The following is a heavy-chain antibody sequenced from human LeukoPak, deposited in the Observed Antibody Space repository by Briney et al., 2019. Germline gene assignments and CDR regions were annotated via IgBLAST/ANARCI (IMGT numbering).Heavy chain of an antibody. J-gene: IGHJ6*03. V-gene: IGHV4-39*01. CDR2: IYYSGST. CDR3: ARTLGIVAALDYYYMDV. D-gene: IGHD5-12*01. CDR1: GGSISSSSYY. Sequence: SETLSLTCTVSGGSISSSSYYWGWIRQPPGKGLEWIGNIYYSGSTYYNPSLKSRVTISVDTSKNQSSLKLSSVTATDTAVYYCARTLGIVAALDYYYMDVWGKGTTVTVSS.